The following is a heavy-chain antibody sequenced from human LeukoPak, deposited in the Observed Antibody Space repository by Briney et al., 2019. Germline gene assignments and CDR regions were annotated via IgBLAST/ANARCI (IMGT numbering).Heavy chain of an antibody. V-gene: IGHV3-53*04. Sequence: GRSLRLSCAASGFTVSSNYMSWVRQAPGKGLEWVSVIYSGGSTYYADSVKGRFTISRHNSKNTLYLQMNSLRAEDTAVYYCARVGRWFGELTSGAFDIWGQGTMVTVSS. J-gene: IGHJ3*02. CDR3: ARVGRWFGELTSGAFDI. CDR1: GFTVSSNY. CDR2: IYSGGST. D-gene: IGHD3-10*01.